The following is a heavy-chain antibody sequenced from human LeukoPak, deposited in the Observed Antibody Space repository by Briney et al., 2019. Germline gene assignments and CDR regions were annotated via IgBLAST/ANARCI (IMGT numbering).Heavy chain of an antibody. Sequence: SETLSLTCAVYGGSFSGYYWSWIRQPPGKGLEWIGEINHSGSTNYNPSLKSRVTISVDTSKNQFSLKLSSVTAADTAVYYCARANGGYCSSTSCATDWFDPWGQGTLVTVSS. D-gene: IGHD2-2*01. J-gene: IGHJ5*02. V-gene: IGHV4-34*01. CDR2: INHSGST. CDR1: GGSFSGYY. CDR3: ARANGGYCSSTSCATDWFDP.